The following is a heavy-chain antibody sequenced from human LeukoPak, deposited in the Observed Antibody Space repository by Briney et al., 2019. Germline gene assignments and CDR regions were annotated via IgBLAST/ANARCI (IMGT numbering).Heavy chain of an antibody. Sequence: ASVKVSCKASGYTFTGYYMHWVRQAPGQGLEWMGWINPNSGGTNYAQKFQGRVTMTRDTSISTAYMELSSLRSDDTALYYCARPTNIWSAFHFWGQGTLVTVSS. CDR3: ARPTNIWSAFHF. CDR1: GYTFTGYY. J-gene: IGHJ4*02. D-gene: IGHD2-2*01. V-gene: IGHV1-2*02. CDR2: INPNSGGT.